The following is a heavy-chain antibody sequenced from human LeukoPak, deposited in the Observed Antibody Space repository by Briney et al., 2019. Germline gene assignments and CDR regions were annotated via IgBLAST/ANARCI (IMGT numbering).Heavy chain of an antibody. V-gene: IGHV4-39*07. CDR1: GGSISSSSYY. D-gene: IGHD4-23*01. Sequence: SETLSLTCTVSGGSISSSSYYWGWLRQPPGKGLEWIGSIYYSGSTYYNPSLKSRVTISVDTSKNQFSLKLSSVTAADTAVYYCASGTGGGNPFDYWGQGTLVTVSS. CDR2: IYYSGST. CDR3: ASGTGGGNPFDY. J-gene: IGHJ4*02.